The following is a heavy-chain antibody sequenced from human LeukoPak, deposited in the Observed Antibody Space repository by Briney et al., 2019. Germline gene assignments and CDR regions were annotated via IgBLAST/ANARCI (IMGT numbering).Heavy chain of an antibody. D-gene: IGHD6-19*01. J-gene: IGHJ6*03. CDR1: GYTFTGYY. CDR3: ARARAVAGIYYYYYMDV. CDR2: INPNSGNT. V-gene: IGHV1-8*03. Sequence: ASVKVSCKASGYTFTGYYMHWVRQAPGQGLEWMGWINPNSGNTGYAQKFQGRVTITRNTSISTAYMELSSLRSEDTAVYYCARARAVAGIYYYYYMDVWGKGTTVTVSS.